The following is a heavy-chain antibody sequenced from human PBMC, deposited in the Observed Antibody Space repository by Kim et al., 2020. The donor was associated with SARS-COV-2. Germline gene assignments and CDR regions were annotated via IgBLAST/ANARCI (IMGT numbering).Heavy chain of an antibody. CDR1: GFTFTNAW. CDR2: IKSTIDGGTT. Sequence: GGSLRLSCAASGFTFTNAWMSWVRQAPGKGLEWVGRIKSTIDGGTTDYAAPLKGRFTISSADSKNTQYLQMESLKTEDTAVYYCTTTRSSRYEDYDHYIMDVWGEGTTVTVSS. V-gene: IGHV3-15*01. J-gene: IGHJ6*01. CDR3: TTTRSSRYEDYDHYIMDV. D-gene: IGHD6-19*01.